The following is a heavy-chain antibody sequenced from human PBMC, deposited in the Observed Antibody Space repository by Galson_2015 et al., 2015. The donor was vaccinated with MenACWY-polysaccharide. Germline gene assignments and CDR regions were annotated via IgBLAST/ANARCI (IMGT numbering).Heavy chain of an antibody. J-gene: IGHJ4*02. V-gene: IGHV4-39*01. Sequence: ATLSLPCTVSGGSISTRSHYWGWIRQPPGKGLEWIGSMDYSGSTYYNPSLKSRVTISAATSKNKFSLKLTSVTATDTAMYYCGSGRNGWYGVGDYWGQGTLVTVSS. D-gene: IGHD6-19*01. CDR3: GSGRNGWYGVGDY. CDR2: MDYSGST. CDR1: GGSISTRSHY.